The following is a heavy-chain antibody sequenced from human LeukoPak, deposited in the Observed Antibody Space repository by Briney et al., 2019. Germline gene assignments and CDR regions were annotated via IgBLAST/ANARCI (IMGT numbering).Heavy chain of an antibody. CDR2: ISYDGSNK. Sequence: PGGSLRLSCAASGFTFSSYGMHWVRQAPGKGLEWVAVISYDGSNKYYADSVKGRFTISRDNSKNTLYLQMNSLRAEDTALYYCAKATIPPYCSGGSCYPYYFDYWGQGTLVTVSS. D-gene: IGHD2-15*01. J-gene: IGHJ4*02. CDR1: GFTFSSYG. V-gene: IGHV3-30*18. CDR3: AKATIPPYCSGGSCYPYYFDY.